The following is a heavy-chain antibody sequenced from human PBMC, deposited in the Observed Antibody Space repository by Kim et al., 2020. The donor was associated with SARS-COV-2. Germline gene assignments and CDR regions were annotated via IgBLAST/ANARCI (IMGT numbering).Heavy chain of an antibody. Sequence: TSPTPSLKSRVTISVDTSKNQFSLKLSSVTAAETAVYYCARERESRFDYWGQGTLVTVSS. D-gene: IGHD3-10*01. J-gene: IGHJ4*02. CDR2: T. CDR3: ARERESRFDY. V-gene: IGHV4-31*02.